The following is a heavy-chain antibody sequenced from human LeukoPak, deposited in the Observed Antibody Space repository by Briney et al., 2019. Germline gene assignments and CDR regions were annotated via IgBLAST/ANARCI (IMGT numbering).Heavy chain of an antibody. CDR2: IYYSGST. Sequence: PSETLSLTCTVSGGSISSYYWSWIRQPPGKGLEWIGYIYYSGSTNYNPSLKSRVTISVDTSKNQFSLKLSSVTAADTAVYYCASHGPVVAATRGWFDPWGQGTLVTVSS. CDR3: ASHGPVVAATRGWFDP. D-gene: IGHD2-15*01. V-gene: IGHV4-59*01. J-gene: IGHJ5*02. CDR1: GGSISSYY.